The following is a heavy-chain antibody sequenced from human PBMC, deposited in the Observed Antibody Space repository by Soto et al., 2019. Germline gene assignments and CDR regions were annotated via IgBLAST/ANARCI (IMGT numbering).Heavy chain of an antibody. CDR3: AKGGRLRSPFGF. D-gene: IGHD4-17*01. CDR1: GGSLTDNH. CDR2: IHHSGFT. J-gene: IGHJ1*01. V-gene: IGHV4-34*01. Sequence: LSLPCAVYGGSLTDNHWSWIRQTPGKGLEWIGEIHHSGFTNYNPSLKSRVTISVDTSNNQFSLKLSSVTAADTAVYFCAKGGRLRSPFGFWGQGTPVTVSS.